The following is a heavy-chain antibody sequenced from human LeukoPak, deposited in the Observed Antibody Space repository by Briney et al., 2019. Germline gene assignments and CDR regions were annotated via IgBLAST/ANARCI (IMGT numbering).Heavy chain of an antibody. Sequence: GGSLRLSCAASGFTFSRYGMHWVRHSPGKGLEWVAFIRFDSSNQDYADSVKGRFTISRDNSKSTLYLQMNSLRPEDTAVSYCSKIVAAGGRFDSWGQGTLVTVSS. D-gene: IGHD6-25*01. CDR3: SKIVAAGGRFDS. J-gene: IGHJ4*02. V-gene: IGHV3-30*02. CDR1: GFTFSRYG. CDR2: IRFDSSNQ.